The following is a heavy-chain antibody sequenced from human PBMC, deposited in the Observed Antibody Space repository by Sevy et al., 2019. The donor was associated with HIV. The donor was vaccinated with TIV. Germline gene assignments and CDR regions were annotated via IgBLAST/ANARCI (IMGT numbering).Heavy chain of an antibody. CDR3: ARHVGIAVATLDY. V-gene: IGHV4-39*01. D-gene: IGHD6-19*01. J-gene: IGHJ4*02. CDR1: GGSISRSTYY. CDR2: IYYSGST. Sequence: SETLSLTCTVSGGSISRSTYYWGWIRQPPGKGLEWIASIYYSGSTYYNVSLESRVTISVDMSKNQFSLRLSSVTAADTAVYYCARHVGIAVATLDYWGQGTLVTVSS.